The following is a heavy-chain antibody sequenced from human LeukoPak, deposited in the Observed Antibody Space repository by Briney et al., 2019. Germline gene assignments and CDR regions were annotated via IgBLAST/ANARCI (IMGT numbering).Heavy chain of an antibody. J-gene: IGHJ4*02. CDR3: ARLMAVAGTLSFFDY. D-gene: IGHD6-19*01. CDR2: ISYSGST. CDR1: GGSIIGYY. Sequence: SETLSLTCTVSGGSIIGYYWSWIRQPPGKGLECIGYISYSGSTYYNTSLKSRLTISVDTSKNQFSLKLNSVTAADTAVYYCARLMAVAGTLSFFDYWGQGILVTVSS. V-gene: IGHV4-59*08.